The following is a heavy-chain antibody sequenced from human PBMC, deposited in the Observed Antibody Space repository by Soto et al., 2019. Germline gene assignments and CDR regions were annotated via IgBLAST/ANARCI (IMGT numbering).Heavy chain of an antibody. CDR1: GGSISSYY. Sequence: SETLSLTCTVSGGSISSYYWSWIRQPPGKGLEWIGEINHSGSTNYNPSLKSRVTISVDTSKNQFSLKLSSVTAADTAVYYCARGPSTDSGSYPSPANWFDPWGQGTLVTVSS. J-gene: IGHJ5*02. V-gene: IGHV4-59*12. CDR3: ARGPSTDSGSYPSPANWFDP. D-gene: IGHD3-10*01. CDR2: INHSGST.